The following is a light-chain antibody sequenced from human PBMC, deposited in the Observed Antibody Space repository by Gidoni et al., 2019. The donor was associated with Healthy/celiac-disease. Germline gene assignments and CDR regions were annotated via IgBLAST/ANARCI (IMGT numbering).Light chain of an antibody. CDR2: DAS. J-gene: IGKJ4*01. Sequence: DIRMTQSPSSLSASGGDRVTITCQAGQDISNYLNWYQQKPGKAPKLLIYDASNLETGVPSRFSGSGSGTDFTFTISSLQPADIATYYCQQYDNLPFTFGGGTKVEIK. CDR3: QQYDNLPFT. V-gene: IGKV1-33*01. CDR1: QDISNY.